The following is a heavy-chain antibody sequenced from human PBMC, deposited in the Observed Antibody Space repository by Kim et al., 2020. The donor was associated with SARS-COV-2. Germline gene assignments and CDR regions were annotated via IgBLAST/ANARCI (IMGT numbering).Heavy chain of an antibody. Sequence: SETLSLTCTVSGGSISSSDYYWGWIRQPPGKGLEWIGSIYYSGSTFYNPSLKSRVSISVDTSKYQFSLRLSSVTAADTAVYYCAGHGAATFGGVIVIWGQGTLLTVSS. D-gene: IGHD3-16*02. CDR1: GGSISSSDYY. CDR2: IYYSGST. J-gene: IGHJ4*02. CDR3: AGHGAATFGGVIVI. V-gene: IGHV4-39*01.